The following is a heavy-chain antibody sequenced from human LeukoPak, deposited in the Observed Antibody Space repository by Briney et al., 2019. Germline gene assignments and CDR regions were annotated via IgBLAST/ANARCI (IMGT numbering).Heavy chain of an antibody. CDR1: GYTFTSYD. CDR3: ARGTSGYYYF. D-gene: IGHD3-22*01. CDR2: IIPILGIA. J-gene: IGHJ4*02. V-gene: IGHV1-69*04. Sequence: SVKVSCKASGYTFTSYDINWVRQATGQGLEWMGRIIPILGIANYAQKFQGRVTITADKSTSTAYMELSSLRSEDTAVYYCARGTSGYYYFWGQGTLVTVSS.